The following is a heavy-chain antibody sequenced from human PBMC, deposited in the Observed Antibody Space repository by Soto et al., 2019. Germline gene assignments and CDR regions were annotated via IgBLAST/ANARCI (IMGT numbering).Heavy chain of an antibody. CDR1: GFTFSSYG. CDR3: ARSRYSSSGYFDY. Sequence: QSGGSLRLSCAASGFTFSSYGMHWVRQAPGKGLEWVAVIWYDGSNKYYADYVKVRFTISRDNSKNKLYLQMNSLRAEDTAVYYCARSRYSSSGYFDYWGQGT. J-gene: IGHJ4*02. CDR2: IWYDGSNK. D-gene: IGHD5-18*01. V-gene: IGHV3-33*01.